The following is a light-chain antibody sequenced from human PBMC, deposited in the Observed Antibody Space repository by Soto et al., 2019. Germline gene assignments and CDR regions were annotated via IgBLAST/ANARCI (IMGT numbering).Light chain of an antibody. CDR2: DAS. CDR1: QTVGNNY. V-gene: IGKV3-20*01. Sequence: EIVLTQSPGTLSLSPGERATLSCRACQTVGNNYLAWYQQKPGQAPRLLIDDASNRATGIPDRFSGTGSGTDFTLTISSLEPEDFAVYYCHQCATSPLTFGGGTKVEI. J-gene: IGKJ4*01. CDR3: HQCATSPLT.